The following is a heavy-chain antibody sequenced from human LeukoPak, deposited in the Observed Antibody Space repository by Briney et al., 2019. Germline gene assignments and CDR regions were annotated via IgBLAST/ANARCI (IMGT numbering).Heavy chain of an antibody. D-gene: IGHD2-2*03. J-gene: IGHJ6*02. CDR3: ARGQLDIVVVPAAELALYYYYYGMDV. V-gene: IGHV4-61*08. CDR2: IYYSGST. Sequence: SETLSLTCTVSGGSISSGGYYWSWIRQHPGKGLEWIGYIYYSGSTNYNPSLKSRVTISVDTSKNQFSLKLSSVTAADTAVYYCARGQLDIVVVPAAELALYYYYYGMDVWGQGTTVTVSS. CDR1: GGSISSGGYY.